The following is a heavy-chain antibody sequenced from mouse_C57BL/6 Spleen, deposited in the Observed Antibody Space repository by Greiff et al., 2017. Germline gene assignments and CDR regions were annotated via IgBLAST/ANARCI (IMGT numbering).Heavy chain of an antibody. CDR3: ARKGVRSNYGWFAY. CDR2: IDPSDSYT. D-gene: IGHD2-5*01. V-gene: IGHV1-50*01. Sequence: QVQLKQPGAELVKPGASVKLSCKASGYTFTSYWMQWVKQRPGQGLEWIGEIDPSDSYTNYNQKFKGKATLTVDTSSSTAYMQLSSLTSEDSAVYYCARKGVRSNYGWFAYWGQGTLVTVSA. J-gene: IGHJ3*01. CDR1: GYTFTSYW.